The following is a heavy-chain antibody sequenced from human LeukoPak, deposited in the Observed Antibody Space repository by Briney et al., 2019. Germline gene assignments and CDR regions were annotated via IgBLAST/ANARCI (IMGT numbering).Heavy chain of an antibody. V-gene: IGHV3-9*01. CDR2: ISWNSGSI. CDR3: AKAADRWTNFPHD. CDR1: GFTFDDYA. J-gene: IGHJ4*02. D-gene: IGHD1/OR15-1a*01. Sequence: QPGGSLRLSCAASGFTFDDYAMHWVRQAPGKGLEWVSGISWNSGSIGYADSVKGRFTISRDNAKNSLYLQMNSLRAEDTALYYCAKAADRWTNFPHDWGQGTLVTVSS.